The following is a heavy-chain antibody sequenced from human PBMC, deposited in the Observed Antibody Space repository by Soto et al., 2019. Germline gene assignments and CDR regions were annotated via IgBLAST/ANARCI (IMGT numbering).Heavy chain of an antibody. J-gene: IGHJ6*04. V-gene: IGHV4-59*08. CDR2: ISYSGST. D-gene: IGHD4-4*01. CDR3: ARNLFYSMSPDV. Sequence: LPCTVSGDSCGTHDWSCIRQTQEKGLEWIGYISYSGSTNYNTNYNPSLKSRVAISVDTSNNQISLRLTSVSAADTAFYYCARNLFYSMSPDVWGKGTTVTVSS. CDR1: GDSCGTHD.